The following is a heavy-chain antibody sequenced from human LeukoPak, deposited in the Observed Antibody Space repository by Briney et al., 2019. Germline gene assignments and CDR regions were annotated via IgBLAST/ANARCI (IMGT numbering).Heavy chain of an antibody. CDR2: IYTSGST. D-gene: IGHD1-26*01. Sequence: SETLSLTCTVSGGSISSYYWSWIRQPAGKGLEWIGRIYTSGSTNYNPPLKSRVTMSVDTSKNQFSLKLSSVTAADTAVYYCARDRRVGATKYYYYYMDVWGKGTTVTISS. J-gene: IGHJ6*03. CDR1: GGSISSYY. CDR3: ARDRRVGATKYYYYYMDV. V-gene: IGHV4-4*07.